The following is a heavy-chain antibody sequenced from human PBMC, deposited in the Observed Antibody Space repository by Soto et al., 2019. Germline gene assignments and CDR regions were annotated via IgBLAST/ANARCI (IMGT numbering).Heavy chain of an antibody. Sequence: EVQLLESGGGLVQPGGSLRLSCAASGFTFSSYAMSWVRQAPGKGLEWVSAISGSGGSTYYADSVKGRFTIARDNSKNTLYLQMNSLRAEDTAVYYCAKDHGYYDFWSGYSDYWGQGTPVTVSS. V-gene: IGHV3-23*01. CDR3: AKDHGYYDFWSGYSDY. D-gene: IGHD3-3*01. J-gene: IGHJ4*02. CDR1: GFTFSSYA. CDR2: ISGSGGST.